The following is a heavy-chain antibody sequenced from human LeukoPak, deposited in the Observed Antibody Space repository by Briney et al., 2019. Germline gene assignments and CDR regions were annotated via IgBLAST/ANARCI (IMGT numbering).Heavy chain of an antibody. V-gene: IGHV1-46*01. Sequence: AAVNVSCKASGHTFTSYYMHGVRQAPGQGLECMGIINPSGGSTSYAQKFQDRVTMTRDMSTSTVYMELSSLRSEDTAVYYCARGWRFRSGWYWFDPWGQGTLVTVSS. D-gene: IGHD6-19*01. CDR3: ARGWRFRSGWYWFDP. J-gene: IGHJ5*02. CDR2: INPSGGST. CDR1: GHTFTSYY.